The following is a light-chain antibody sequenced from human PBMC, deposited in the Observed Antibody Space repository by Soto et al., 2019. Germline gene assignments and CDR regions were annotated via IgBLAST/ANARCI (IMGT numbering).Light chain of an antibody. V-gene: IGLV3-1*01. CDR3: QAWDRSIVV. CDR1: KLGDKY. Sequence: SYELTQPPSVSVSPGQTVSITCSGDKLGDKYACWYQQRPGQSPVLVIYQDSKRPSGIPERFSGSNSGNTATLTISGTQAMDEADYYCQAWDRSIVVFGGGTKLTVL. CDR2: QDS. J-gene: IGLJ2*01.